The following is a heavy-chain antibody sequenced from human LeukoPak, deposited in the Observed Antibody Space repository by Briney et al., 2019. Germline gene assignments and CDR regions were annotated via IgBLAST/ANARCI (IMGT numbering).Heavy chain of an antibody. V-gene: IGHV1-69*05. CDR3: ATRPVGVGADIDY. Sequence: SVKVSCKASGGTFSSYAISLVRQAPGQGLEWMGRIIPIFGTANYAQKFQGRVTITTDESTSTAYMELSSLRSGDTAVYYCATRPVGVGADIDYWGQGTLVTVSS. J-gene: IGHJ4*02. CDR2: IIPIFGTA. CDR1: GGTFSSYA. D-gene: IGHD1-26*01.